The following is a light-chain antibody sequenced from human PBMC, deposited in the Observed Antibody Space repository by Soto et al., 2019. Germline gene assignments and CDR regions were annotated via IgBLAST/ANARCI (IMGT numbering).Light chain of an antibody. J-gene: IGKJ5*01. CDR3: QQSYSPPPIT. CDR1: QSISSY. Sequence: DIQMTQSPSSLSASVGDRVTITFRASQSISSYLNWYQQKPGKATKLLIYAASRLQSGVPTRFSGSEAGTDFSLTLSSLQPEDFANYYCQQSYSPPPITFGQGTRLEIK. CDR2: AAS. V-gene: IGKV1-39*01.